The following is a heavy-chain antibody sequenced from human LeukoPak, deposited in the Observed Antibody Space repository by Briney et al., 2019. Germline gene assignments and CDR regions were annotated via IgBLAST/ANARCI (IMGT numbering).Heavy chain of an antibody. V-gene: IGHV1-2*02. CDR1: GYTFTGHY. CDR2: INPKSGGT. CDR3: ARGGQSIEAAGYDPFDL. Sequence: ASVKVSCKASGYTFTGHYMHWVRQAPRQGLEWMGWINPKSGGTNYGQKFQGRVTMTRDTSISTVYMELSRLRSDDTAVYYCARGGQSIEAAGYDPFDLWGQGTMVTVSS. J-gene: IGHJ3*01. D-gene: IGHD6-13*01.